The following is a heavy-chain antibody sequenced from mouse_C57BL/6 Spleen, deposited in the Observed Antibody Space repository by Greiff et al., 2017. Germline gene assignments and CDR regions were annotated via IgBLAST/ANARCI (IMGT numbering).Heavy chain of an antibody. D-gene: IGHD1-1*01. Sequence: VQLQQPGAEFVKPGASVKMSCKASGYTFTSYWITWVKQRPGQGLEWIGDIYPGSGSTNYNEKFKSKVTLTVDTSSSTAYMQLNSLTSEDSAVYYCARGNYYYGSSSWFAYWGQGTLVTVSA. J-gene: IGHJ3*01. CDR2: IYPGSGST. CDR1: GYTFTSYW. V-gene: IGHV1-55*01. CDR3: ARGNYYYGSSSWFAY.